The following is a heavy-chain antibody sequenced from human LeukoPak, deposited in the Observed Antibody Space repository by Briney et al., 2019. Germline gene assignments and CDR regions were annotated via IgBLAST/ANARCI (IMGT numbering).Heavy chain of an antibody. CDR2: ISAYNGNT. CDR3: AREAYNWNYLGYFDY. Sequence: ASVTVSCTASGYTFTSYGISWVRQAPGQGLEWMGWISAYNGNTNYAQKLQGRVTMTTDTSTSTAYMELRSLRSDDTAVYYCAREAYNWNYLGYFDYWGQGTLVTVSS. D-gene: IGHD1-7*01. J-gene: IGHJ4*02. CDR1: GYTFTSYG. V-gene: IGHV1-18*01.